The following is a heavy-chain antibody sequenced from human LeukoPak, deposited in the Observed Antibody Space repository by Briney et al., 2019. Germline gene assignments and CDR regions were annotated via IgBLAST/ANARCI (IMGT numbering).Heavy chain of an antibody. J-gene: IGHJ4*02. CDR1: GFSFSSFW. D-gene: IGHD5-18*01. V-gene: IGHV3-23*01. CDR3: AKVAGYSYVGVYYFDY. Sequence: GGSLRLSCAASGFSFSSFWMIWVRQAPGKGLEWVSAISGSGGSTYYADSVKGRFTISRDNSKNTLYLQMNSLRAEDTAVYYCAKVAGYSYVGVYYFDYWGQGTLVTVSS. CDR2: ISGSGGST.